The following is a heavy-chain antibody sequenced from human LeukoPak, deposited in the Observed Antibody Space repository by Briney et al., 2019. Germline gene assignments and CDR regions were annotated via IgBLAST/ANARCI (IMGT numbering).Heavy chain of an antibody. Sequence: PGGSLRLSCAASGLAFTASAMTWVRQAPGKGLEWVSSITSGGSIYYTDSVRGRSTISRDNSKDTVYLQMNSLRDEDTALYYCGRGVTTYDFWGQGTLVTVSS. CDR3: GRGVTTYDF. V-gene: IGHV3-23*01. CDR1: GLAFTASA. J-gene: IGHJ4*02. CDR2: ITSGGSI. D-gene: IGHD1-1*01.